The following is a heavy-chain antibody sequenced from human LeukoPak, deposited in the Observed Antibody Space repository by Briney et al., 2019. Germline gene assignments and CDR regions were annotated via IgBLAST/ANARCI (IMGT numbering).Heavy chain of an antibody. CDR2: INPNSGGT. CDR1: GYTFTDYY. Sequence: ASVRVSCKASGYTFTDYYMHWVRQAPGQGLEWMGWINPNSGGTNYAQKFQGRVTMTRDTSISTAYMELSRLRSDDTAVYYCARSTAILYYYYMDVWGKGTTVTVSS. V-gene: IGHV1-2*02. CDR3: ARSTAILYYYYMDV. D-gene: IGHD2-21*02. J-gene: IGHJ6*03.